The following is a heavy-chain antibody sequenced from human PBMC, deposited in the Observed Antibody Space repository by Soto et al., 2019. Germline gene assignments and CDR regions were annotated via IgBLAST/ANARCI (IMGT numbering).Heavy chain of an antibody. CDR3: ARDRIIGTSYSDY. J-gene: IGHJ4*02. D-gene: IGHD1-7*01. CDR1: SGSINSFY. CDR2: IHSSGTT. V-gene: IGHV4-4*07. Sequence: SETLSLTCTVSSGSINSFYWSWIRQPAGKGLEWIGRIHSSGTTNYNPSLKSRVTMSVDTSKNQFSLRLTSVTAADTAVYYCARDRIIGTSYSDYWGQGILVTVSS.